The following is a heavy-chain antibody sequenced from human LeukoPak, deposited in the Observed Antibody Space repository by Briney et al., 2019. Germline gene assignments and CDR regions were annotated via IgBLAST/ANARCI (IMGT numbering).Heavy chain of an antibody. V-gene: IGHV7-4-1*02. J-gene: IGHJ4*02. CDR2: INTNTGNP. CDR3: ARSNNDGDYLGVGFDY. CDR1: GGTFSSYA. D-gene: IGHD4-17*01. Sequence: ASVKVSCKASGGTFSSYAISWVRQAPGQGLEWMGWINTNTGNPTYAQGFTGRFVFSLDTSVSTTYLQISSLETEDTAIYYCARSNNDGDYLGVGFDYWGQGALVTVSS.